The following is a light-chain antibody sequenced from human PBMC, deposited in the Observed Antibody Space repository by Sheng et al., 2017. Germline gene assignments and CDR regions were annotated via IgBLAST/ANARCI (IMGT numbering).Light chain of an antibody. V-gene: IGKV1-33*01. Sequence: DIQLTQSPTSLSASEGDRVTITCQASQDIDNHLNWYQQKPGKAPKTPDLRGNEFGSRGPIKGSADSGSWDSISLSTITSLQPDDFATYYCQQYDNEITFGQGTRLEIK. CDR3: QQYDNEIT. CDR1: QDIDNH. J-gene: IGKJ5*01. CDR2: GN.